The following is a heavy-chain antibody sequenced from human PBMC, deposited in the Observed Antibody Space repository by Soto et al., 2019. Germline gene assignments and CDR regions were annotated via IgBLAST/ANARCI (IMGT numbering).Heavy chain of an antibody. J-gene: IGHJ5*02. Sequence: PSETLSLTCTVSGGSIATSSYFWAWIRRPPWKGLGWIGSIDYRGTIYNNPSLKSRVTISVDTSKNHFSLKLDSVTAADTALYYCSRRAPEGFDPWGQGXLVTVYS. CDR2: IDYRGTI. V-gene: IGHV4-39*02. CDR3: SRRAPEGFDP. CDR1: GGSIATSSYF.